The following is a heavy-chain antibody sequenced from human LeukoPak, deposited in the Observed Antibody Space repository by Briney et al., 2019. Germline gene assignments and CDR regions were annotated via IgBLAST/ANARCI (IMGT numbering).Heavy chain of an antibody. Sequence: SETLSLTCAVYGGSFSGYYWSWIRQPPGKGLEWIGEINHSGSTNYNPSLKSRVTISVDTSKNQFSLKLSSVTAADTAVYYCARDPIAVAGPRFDYWGQGTLVTVSS. CDR3: ARDPIAVAGPRFDY. J-gene: IGHJ4*02. CDR2: INHSGST. V-gene: IGHV4-34*01. CDR1: GGSFSGYY. D-gene: IGHD6-19*01.